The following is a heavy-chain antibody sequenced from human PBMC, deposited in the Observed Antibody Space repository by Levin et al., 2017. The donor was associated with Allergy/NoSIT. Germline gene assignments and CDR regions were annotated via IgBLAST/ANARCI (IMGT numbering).Heavy chain of an antibody. D-gene: IGHD3-22*01. CDR1: GFTFSPYR. CDR2: IDPGSSAI. Sequence: GGSLRLSCAASGFTFSPYRMNWVRQAPGKGLEWISYIDPGSSAIYYADSVKGRFTISRDNAKNSLYLQMNSLTAEDTAVYYCAGARLLGHDLDFWGQGTLVTVSS. CDR3: AGARLLGHDLDF. V-gene: IGHV3-48*01. J-gene: IGHJ4*02.